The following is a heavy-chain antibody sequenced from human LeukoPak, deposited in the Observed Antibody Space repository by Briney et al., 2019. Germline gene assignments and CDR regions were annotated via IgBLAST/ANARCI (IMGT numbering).Heavy chain of an antibody. CDR2: IIPILGIA. V-gene: IGHV1-69*02. J-gene: IGHJ6*02. CDR3: ARAEVYYYGMDV. Sequence: SVKVSCKASGGTFSSYTISWVRQAPGQGLEWMGRIIPILGIANYAQEFQGRVTITADKSTSTAYMELSSLRSEDTAVYYCARAEVYYYGMDVWGQGTTVTVSS. CDR1: GGTFSSYT.